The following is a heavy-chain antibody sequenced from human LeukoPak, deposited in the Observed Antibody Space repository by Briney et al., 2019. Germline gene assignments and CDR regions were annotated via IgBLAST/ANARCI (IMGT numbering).Heavy chain of an antibody. Sequence: SETLSLTCTVSGGSISSYYWSWIRQPPGKGLEWIGEINHSGSTNYNPSLKSRVTISVDTSKNQFSLKLSSVTAADTAVYYCARGHQGTYDFWSGYVGVWFDPWGQGTLVTVSS. J-gene: IGHJ5*02. CDR2: INHSGST. D-gene: IGHD3-3*01. CDR1: GGSISSYY. V-gene: IGHV4-34*01. CDR3: ARGHQGTYDFWSGYVGVWFDP.